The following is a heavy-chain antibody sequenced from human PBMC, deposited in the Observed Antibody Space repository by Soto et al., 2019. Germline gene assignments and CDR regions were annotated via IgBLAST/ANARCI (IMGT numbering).Heavy chain of an antibody. CDR2: ISISGGNT. J-gene: IGHJ4*02. CDR1: GLPFSSHA. CDR3: ANEIRPNDY. Sequence: EVQWLESGGGLVQPGGSLRLSCAASGLPFSSHAMSWVRQAPGKGLEWVSSISISGGNTYYAASVRGRFTISRENSKNPLYLHMISLTAEDTAIYYCANEIRPNDYWGQGTLVTVSS. D-gene: IGHD4-17*01. V-gene: IGHV3-23*01.